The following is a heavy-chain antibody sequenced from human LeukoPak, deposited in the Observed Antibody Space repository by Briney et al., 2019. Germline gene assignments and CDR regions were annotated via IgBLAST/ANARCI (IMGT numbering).Heavy chain of an antibody. V-gene: IGHV4-4*02. J-gene: IGHJ4*02. CDR1: GGSISSSNW. CDR3: ARTISGYSSSWYGGDPYY. D-gene: IGHD6-13*01. Sequence: PSETLSLTCAVSGGSISSSNWWSWVRQPPGKGLEWIGEIYHSGSTNYNPSLKSRVTISVDKSKNQFSLKLSSVTAADTAVYYCARTISGYSSSWYGGDPYYWGQGTLVTVSS. CDR2: IYHSGST.